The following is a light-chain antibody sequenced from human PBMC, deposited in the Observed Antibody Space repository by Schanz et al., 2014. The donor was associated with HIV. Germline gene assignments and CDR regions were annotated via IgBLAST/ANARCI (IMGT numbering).Light chain of an antibody. J-gene: IGLJ1*01. CDR1: SSDVGGYNY. V-gene: IGLV2-14*03. Sequence: QSALTQPASVSGSPGQSITISCTGTSSDVGGYNYVSWYQQHPVKAPKLMIYDVSNRPSGVSNRFSGSKSGNTASLTISGLQAEDEGDYYCASYAGSNNFEVFGTGTKLTVL. CDR2: DVS. CDR3: ASYAGSNNFEV.